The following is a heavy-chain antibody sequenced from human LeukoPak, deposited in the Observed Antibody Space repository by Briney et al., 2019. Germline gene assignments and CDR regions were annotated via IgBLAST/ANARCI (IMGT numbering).Heavy chain of an antibody. CDR2: ISSSSSTI. Sequence: GGSLRLSCAASGFTFSSYSMSWVRQAPGKGLEWVSYISSSSSTIYYADSVKGRFTISRDNAKNSLYLQMNSLRAEDTAVYYCARDPYYYDSSGYWNYWGQGTLVTVSS. CDR1: GFTFSSYS. D-gene: IGHD3-22*01. J-gene: IGHJ4*02. CDR3: ARDPYYYDSSGYWNY. V-gene: IGHV3-48*04.